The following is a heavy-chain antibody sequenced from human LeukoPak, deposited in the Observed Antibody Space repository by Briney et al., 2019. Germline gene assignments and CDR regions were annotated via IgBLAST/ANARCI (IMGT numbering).Heavy chain of an antibody. Sequence: PGGSLRLSCAASGFTFSDYYMSWIRQAPGKGLEWVSYISTTGSTKYYADSVKGRFTISRDNAKNSLYLQTNSLRAEHTAVYYCARVPTTVTYTDYWGQGTLVTVSS. CDR2: ISTTGSTK. CDR1: GFTFSDYY. D-gene: IGHD4-17*01. J-gene: IGHJ4*02. CDR3: ARVPTTVTYTDY. V-gene: IGHV3-11*01.